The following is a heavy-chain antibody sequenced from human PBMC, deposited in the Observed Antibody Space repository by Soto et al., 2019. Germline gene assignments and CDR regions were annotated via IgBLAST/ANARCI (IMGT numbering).Heavy chain of an antibody. J-gene: IGHJ5*02. D-gene: IGHD2-15*01. CDR2: IFSGGNT. CDR1: GFIVTSDY. Sequence: EVQLVESGGGLIQPGKSLRLSCEASGFIVTSDYMSWVRPAPGKGLEWVSVIFSGGNTYYADSVKGRFTISRDYSKNTLFLQMNSLRAEDTAVDYCSRGGDYCRGGRCYPHEFDPWGQGTLVTVSS. V-gene: IGHV3-53*01. CDR3: SRGGDYCRGGRCYPHEFDP.